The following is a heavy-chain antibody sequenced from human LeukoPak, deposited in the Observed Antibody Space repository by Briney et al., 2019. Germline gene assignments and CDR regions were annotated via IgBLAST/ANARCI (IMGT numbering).Heavy chain of an antibody. J-gene: IGHJ6*03. V-gene: IGHV3-23*01. D-gene: IGHD3-10*01. CDR2: ISGSGGST. Sequence: GGSLRLSCAASGFTFSSYAMSCVRQAPGKGLEWVSAISGSGGSTYYAASVKGRFTISSDNSKHTLYLQMNSLRAEDTAVYYCARVMAGYSYMDVWGKGTTVTVSS. CDR3: ARVMAGYSYMDV. CDR1: GFTFSSYA.